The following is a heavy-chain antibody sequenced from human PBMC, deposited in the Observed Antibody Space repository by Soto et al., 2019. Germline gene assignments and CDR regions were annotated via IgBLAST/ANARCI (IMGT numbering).Heavy chain of an antibody. CDR3: ARAVDSSGWYNGVDAFDI. J-gene: IGHJ3*02. D-gene: IGHD6-19*01. CDR1: GFTFSSYS. CDR2: ISSSSSYI. V-gene: IGHV3-21*01. Sequence: PGGSLRLSCAASGFTFSSYSMNWVRQAPGKGLEWVSSISSSSSYIYYADSVKGRFTISRGNAKNLLYLQMNSLRAEDTAVYYCARAVDSSGWYNGVDAFDIWGQGTMVTVSS.